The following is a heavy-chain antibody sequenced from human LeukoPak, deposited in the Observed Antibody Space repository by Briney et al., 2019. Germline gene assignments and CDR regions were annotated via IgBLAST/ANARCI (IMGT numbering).Heavy chain of an antibody. V-gene: IGHV1-2*02. CDR1: GYTFTGYY. Sequence: GASVKVSCKTSGYTFTGYYMQWVRQAPGQGLEWMGWINPNSGDTNYAQKFQSRVTMTRDTSISSVYLEVSSLRLDDTAVYYCARGGKSELGTCDHWGQGTLVTVSS. D-gene: IGHD7-27*01. J-gene: IGHJ4*02. CDR2: INPNSGDT. CDR3: ARGGKSELGTCDH.